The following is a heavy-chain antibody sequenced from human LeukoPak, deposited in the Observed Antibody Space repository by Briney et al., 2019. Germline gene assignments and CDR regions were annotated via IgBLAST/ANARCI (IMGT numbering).Heavy chain of an antibody. V-gene: IGHV1-18*01. D-gene: IGHD3-10*01. Sequence: ASVKVSCKASGYTFTSYGISWVRQAPGQGLECMGWISAYNGNTNYAQKLQGRVTMTTDTSTSTAYMELRSLRSDDTAVYYCARAPRGGVRGVITYWGQGTLVTVSS. CDR1: GYTFTSYG. CDR3: ARAPRGGVRGVITY. CDR2: ISAYNGNT. J-gene: IGHJ4*02.